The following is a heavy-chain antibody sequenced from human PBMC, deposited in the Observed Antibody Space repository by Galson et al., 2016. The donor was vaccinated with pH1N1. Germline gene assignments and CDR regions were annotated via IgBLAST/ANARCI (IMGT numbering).Heavy chain of an antibody. Sequence: SVKVSCKASGLTFNNYFFHWARQAPGQGLEWLGLISPNGGVTNYAQKLHGRVTMTRDTSTTSVYMELSSLEPDDTAVYYCARGGGSHVSHCDYWGQGTLVTVSS. J-gene: IGHJ4*02. D-gene: IGHD6-25*01. CDR1: GLTFNNYF. CDR2: ISPNGGVT. V-gene: IGHV1-46*02. CDR3: ARGGGSHVSHCDY.